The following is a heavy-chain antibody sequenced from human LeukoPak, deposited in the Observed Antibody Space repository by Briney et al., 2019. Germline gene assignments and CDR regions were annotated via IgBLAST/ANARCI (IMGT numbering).Heavy chain of an antibody. CDR3: ARYNDILTGSNNWFDP. V-gene: IGHV3-11*06. J-gene: IGHJ5*02. CDR1: GFTFSDYY. Sequence: GPLRLSCAASGFTFSDYYMSWIRQAPGKGLEWVSYISSSSSYTNYADSVKGRFTISRDNAKNSLYLQMNSLRAEDTAVYYCARYNDILTGSNNWFDPWGQGTLVTVSS. D-gene: IGHD3-9*01. CDR2: ISSSSSYT.